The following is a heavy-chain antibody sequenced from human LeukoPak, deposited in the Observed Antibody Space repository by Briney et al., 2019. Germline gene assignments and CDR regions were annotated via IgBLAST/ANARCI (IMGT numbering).Heavy chain of an antibody. CDR1: GYTFTDYY. CDR2: INPNSGGT. D-gene: IGHD7-27*01. CDR3: ARDLPSTSNWELDY. J-gene: IGHJ4*02. Sequence: GASVKVSCKASGYTFTDYYIHLVRQAPGRGLEWMGRINPNSGGTNDAQNFQGRVTMTRDTSISTAYMELSRLRSDDTAVYYCARDLPSTSNWELDYWGQGTLVTVSS. V-gene: IGHV1-2*06.